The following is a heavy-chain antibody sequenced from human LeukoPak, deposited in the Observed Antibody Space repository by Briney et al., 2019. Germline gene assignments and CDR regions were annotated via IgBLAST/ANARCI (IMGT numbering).Heavy chain of an antibody. CDR1: GFIFNKHA. CDR2: LSGSGGTT. D-gene: IGHD4/OR15-4a*01. Sequence: GGSLRLSCAASGFIFNKHAMSWVRQAPGKGLEWVSGLSGSGGTTDYADSVKGRFTVSRDNSKNTLFLQMNSLRAEDTAIYYCAKERDYGPADYWGQGTLVTVSS. J-gene: IGHJ4*02. V-gene: IGHV3-23*01. CDR3: AKERDYGPADY.